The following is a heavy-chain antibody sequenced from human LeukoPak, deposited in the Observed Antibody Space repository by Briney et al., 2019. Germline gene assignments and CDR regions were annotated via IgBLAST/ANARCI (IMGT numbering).Heavy chain of an antibody. Sequence: PGGSLRLSCAASGFTFDDYAMHWVRHVPGKGLEWVSFITWNSAKTLYADSVKGRFTISRDNARKSLFLQMNSLRPEDTAFYFCAKDISLGSDWFYLDSWGQGTLVTVSS. J-gene: IGHJ4*02. D-gene: IGHD3-9*01. V-gene: IGHV3-9*01. CDR2: ITWNSAKT. CDR1: GFTFDDYA. CDR3: AKDISLGSDWFYLDS.